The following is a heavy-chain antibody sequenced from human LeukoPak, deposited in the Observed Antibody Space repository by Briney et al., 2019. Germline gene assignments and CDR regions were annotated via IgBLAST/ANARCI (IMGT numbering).Heavy chain of an antibody. J-gene: IGHJ6*03. CDR1: GFTFSSYA. CDR2: ISGSGVST. D-gene: IGHD6-19*01. CDR3: AKGLIAVAGTRFAGGYMDV. V-gene: IGHV3-23*01. Sequence: PGGSLRLSCEASGFTFSSYAMSWVRQAPGKGLEWVSSISGSGVSTYYADSVQGRFTISRDNSKSALYLQMNSLRAEGTAVYYCAKGLIAVAGTRFAGGYMDVWGKGTTVTVSS.